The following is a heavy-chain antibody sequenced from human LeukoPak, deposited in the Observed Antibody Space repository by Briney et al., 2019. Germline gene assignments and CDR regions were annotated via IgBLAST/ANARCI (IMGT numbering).Heavy chain of an antibody. V-gene: IGHV3-21*01. J-gene: IGHJ4*02. CDR3: ARNYDISTGLPYFDY. Sequence: KAGGSLRLSCAASGFTFSSYSMNWVRQAPGKGLEWVSSISSSSSYIYYADSVKGRFTISRDNAKNSLYLQMNSLRAEDTAVYYCARNYDISTGLPYFDYWGQGTLVTVSS. CDR2: ISSSSSYI. CDR1: GFTFSSYS. D-gene: IGHD3-9*01.